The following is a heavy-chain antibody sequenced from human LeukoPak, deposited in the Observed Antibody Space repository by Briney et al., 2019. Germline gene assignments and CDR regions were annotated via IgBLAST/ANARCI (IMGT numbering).Heavy chain of an antibody. J-gene: IGHJ4*02. CDR1: GYTFTSYD. CDR2: INPNSGGT. CDR3: ASVGATIGTLDY. Sequence: ASVKVSCKASGYTFTSYDINWVRQAPGQGLEWMGWINPNSGGTNYAQKFQGRVTMTRDTSISTAYMELSRLRSDDTAVYYCASVGATIGTLDYWGQGTLVTVSS. D-gene: IGHD1-26*01. V-gene: IGHV1-2*02.